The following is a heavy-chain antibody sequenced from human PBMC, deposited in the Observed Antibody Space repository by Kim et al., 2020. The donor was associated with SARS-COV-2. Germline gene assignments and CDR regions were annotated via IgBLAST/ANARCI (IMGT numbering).Heavy chain of an antibody. CDR1: GFTVSSNY. V-gene: IGHV3-53*01. D-gene: IGHD6-19*01. CDR2: IYSGGST. J-gene: IGHJ6*02. CDR3: AREARREDGWPPYYGMDV. Sequence: GGSLRLSCAASGFTVSSNYMSWVRQAPGKGLEWVSVIYSGGSTYYADSVKGRFTISRDNSKNTLYLQMNSLRAEDTAVYYCAREARREDGWPPYYGMDVWGQGTTVTVSS.